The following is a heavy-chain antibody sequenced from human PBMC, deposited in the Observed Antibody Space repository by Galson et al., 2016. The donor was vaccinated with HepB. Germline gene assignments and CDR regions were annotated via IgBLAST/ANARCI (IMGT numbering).Heavy chain of an antibody. CDR3: ARGGGYSSGWYSF. CDR2: ISSGSAYK. J-gene: IGHJ4*02. CDR1: GFTFSTNS. D-gene: IGHD6-13*01. V-gene: IGHV3-21*01. Sequence: FLRLSCAASGFTFSTNSMNWVRQAPGKGLEWVSSISSGSAYKYYADSVKGRFTISRDNAKNSLYLQMNSLRVEDTAVYYCARGGGYSSGWYSFWGRGTLVTVSS.